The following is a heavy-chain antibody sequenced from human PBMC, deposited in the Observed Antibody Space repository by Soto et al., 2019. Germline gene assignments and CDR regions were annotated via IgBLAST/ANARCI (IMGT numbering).Heavy chain of an antibody. D-gene: IGHD2-15*01. CDR2: IYYSGST. Sequence: SETLSLTCIVSGGSISNGDYYWSWIRQPPGKGLELIGYIYYSGSTYYNPSLKSRVTLSVDTSKNQFSLRLSSVTAADTAVYYCARGFCSGGSCPYYHYGIEVWGQGTTVTAP. J-gene: IGHJ6*02. V-gene: IGHV4-30-4*01. CDR1: GGSISNGDYY. CDR3: ARGFCSGGSCPYYHYGIEV.